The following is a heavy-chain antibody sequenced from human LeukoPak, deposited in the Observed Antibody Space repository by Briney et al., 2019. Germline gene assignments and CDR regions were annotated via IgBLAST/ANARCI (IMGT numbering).Heavy chain of an antibody. Sequence: GGSLRLSCVASGFTFSNYWMHWVRQAPGKGLVWVSRINGDGGSTSYVDSVKGRFTISRDNAKNTLNLQMNSLRAEDTAVYYCARDLGQYYDTSDNWFDPWGQGTLVTVSS. D-gene: IGHD3-22*01. V-gene: IGHV3-74*01. CDR1: GFTFSNYW. J-gene: IGHJ5*02. CDR3: ARDLGQYYDTSDNWFDP. CDR2: INGDGGST.